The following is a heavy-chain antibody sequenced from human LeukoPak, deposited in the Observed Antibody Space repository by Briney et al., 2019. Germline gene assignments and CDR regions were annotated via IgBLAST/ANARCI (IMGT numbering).Heavy chain of an antibody. CDR1: GFTFSSYW. CDR2: IKQDGSAK. D-gene: IGHD3-10*01. V-gene: IGHV3-7*03. Sequence: GGSLRLSCAASGFTFSSYWMSWVRQAPGKGLEWVANIKQDGSAKYYVDSVKGRFTISRDNAKNSLYLQMNSLRAEDTALYYCARARGSGGSGSYSFFDYWGQGTLVTVSS. CDR3: ARARGSGGSGSYSFFDY. J-gene: IGHJ4*02.